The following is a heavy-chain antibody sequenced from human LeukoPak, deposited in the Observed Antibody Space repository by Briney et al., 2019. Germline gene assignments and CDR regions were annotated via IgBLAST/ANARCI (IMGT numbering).Heavy chain of an antibody. CDR3: ARRINYRGFYFDS. CDR2: INHSGGT. D-gene: IGHD5-24*01. Sequence: SETLSLTCAVYGGSFSDYSWSWIRQPPGKGLEWIGEINHSGGTNHNPSLESRVTMSVDMSNNQFSLKLTSVTAADTAVYYCARRINYRGFYFDSWGQGALVTVSS. CDR1: GGSFSDYS. J-gene: IGHJ4*02. V-gene: IGHV4-34*01.